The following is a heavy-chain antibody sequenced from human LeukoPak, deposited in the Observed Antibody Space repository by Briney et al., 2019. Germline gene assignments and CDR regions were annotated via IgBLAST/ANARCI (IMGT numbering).Heavy chain of an antibody. J-gene: IGHJ4*02. D-gene: IGHD6-19*01. Sequence: GRSLRLSCAASGFTFSKYWMLWVRQAPGKGLESVSRINTDGSDTTYADSVKGRFTVSRDNADNTMFLQMNSVRDEDTAVYYCATKQWLAPPPDSWGQGTPVTVSS. CDR3: ATKQWLAPPPDS. V-gene: IGHV3-74*01. CDR2: INTDGSDT. CDR1: GFTFSKYW.